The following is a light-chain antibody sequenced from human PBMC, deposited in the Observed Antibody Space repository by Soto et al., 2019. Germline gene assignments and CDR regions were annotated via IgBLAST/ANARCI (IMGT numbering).Light chain of an antibody. J-gene: IGKJ1*01. CDR1: ESITDW. CDR3: QQYSSYSRT. CDR2: RAS. V-gene: IGKV1-5*03. Sequence: DIQMTQSPSTLSASVGDRVTITCRASESITDWLAWYQQKPGKAPKLLIYRASSLESGVPSRFSGSGSGTEFTLTISSLQPDDYATYHCQQYSSYSRTFGQGTRVAIK.